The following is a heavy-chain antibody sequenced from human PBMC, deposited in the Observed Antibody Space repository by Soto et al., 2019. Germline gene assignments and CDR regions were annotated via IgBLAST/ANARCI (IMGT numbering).Heavy chain of an antibody. Sequence: EVQLLESGGGLVQPGGSLRLSCAASGFTFSNYAVTWVRQAPGKGLEWVSTISGSGGSTYYADSVKSRFTISRDNSTTSLYLQMNSLRAEDTAVYYCAKDQGRSWYEIDYWGQGTLVTVSS. CDR2: ISGSGGST. D-gene: IGHD6-13*01. J-gene: IGHJ4*02. CDR3: AKDQGRSWYEIDY. V-gene: IGHV3-23*01. CDR1: GFTFSNYA.